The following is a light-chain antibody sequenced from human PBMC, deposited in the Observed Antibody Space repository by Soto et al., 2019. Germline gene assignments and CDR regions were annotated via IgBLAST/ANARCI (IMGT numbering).Light chain of an antibody. V-gene: IGLV2-14*01. Sequence: QSALTQPASVSGSPVQSITISCTGASRDVGDYAYFSWYQQVPGKAPKLMIYEDRNRPSGVSNRFSGSKSGTTASLTISGLQAEDEADYYCSSDTRTXTPVLGTGTKVXV. CDR1: SRDVGDYAY. CDR2: EDR. J-gene: IGLJ1*01. CDR3: SSDTRTXTPV.